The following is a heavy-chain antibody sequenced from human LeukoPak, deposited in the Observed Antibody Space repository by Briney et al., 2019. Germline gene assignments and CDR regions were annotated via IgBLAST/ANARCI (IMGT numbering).Heavy chain of an antibody. CDR1: GFTFSSYA. CDR2: ISYDGSNK. V-gene: IGHV3-30-3*01. J-gene: IGHJ6*02. D-gene: IGHD3-10*01. CDR3: ARDLGELLGYYGMDV. Sequence: PGRSLRLSCAASGFTFSSYAMHWVRQAPGKGLEWVAVISYDGSNKYYADSVKGRFTISGDNSKNTLYLQMNSLRAEDTAVYYCARDLGELLGYYGMDVWGQGTTVTVSS.